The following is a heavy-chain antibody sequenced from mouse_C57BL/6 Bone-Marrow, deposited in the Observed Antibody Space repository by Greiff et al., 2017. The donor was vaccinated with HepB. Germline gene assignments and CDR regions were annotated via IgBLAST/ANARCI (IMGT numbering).Heavy chain of an antibody. CDR1: GFTFSSYG. D-gene: IGHD1-1*01. CDR2: ISSGGSYT. J-gene: IGHJ1*03. CDR3: ARRYGSSSYWYFDV. Sequence: EVKLMESGGDLVKPGGSLKLSRAASGFTFSSYGMSWVRQTPDKRLEWVATISSGGSYTYYPDSVKGRFTISRDNAKNTLYLQMSSLKSEDTAMYYCARRYGSSSYWYFDVWGTGTTVTVSS. V-gene: IGHV5-6*02.